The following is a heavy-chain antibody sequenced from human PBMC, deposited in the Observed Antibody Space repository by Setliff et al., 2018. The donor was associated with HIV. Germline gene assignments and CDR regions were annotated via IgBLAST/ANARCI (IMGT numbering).Heavy chain of an antibody. D-gene: IGHD6-6*01. Sequence: PGGSLRLSCAASGFTVSSSYMSWVRQAPGKGLEWVSFIYPGGTTNYADSVKGRFTISRDTSKNTLFLQMNTLRAEDTAVYYCARLPQDVRSSIDFWGQGTLVTVSS. CDR1: GFTVSSSY. CDR2: IYPGGTT. CDR3: ARLPQDVRSSIDF. J-gene: IGHJ4*02. V-gene: IGHV3-66*04.